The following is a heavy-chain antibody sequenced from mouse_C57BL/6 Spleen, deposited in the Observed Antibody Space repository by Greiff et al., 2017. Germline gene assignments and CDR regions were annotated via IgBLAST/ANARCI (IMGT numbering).Heavy chain of an antibody. D-gene: IGHD2-3*01. CDR1: GYTFTSYW. J-gene: IGHJ2*01. Sequence: VQLQQPGAELVRPGSSVKLSCTASGYTFTSYWMHWVKQRPIQGLEWIGNIDPSDSETHYDQKFKDKATLTVDKSSSTAYMQLSSLTSEDSAVDYCARSDDGDDYWGQGTTLTVSS. CDR3: ARSDDGDDY. V-gene: IGHV1-52*01. CDR2: IDPSDSET.